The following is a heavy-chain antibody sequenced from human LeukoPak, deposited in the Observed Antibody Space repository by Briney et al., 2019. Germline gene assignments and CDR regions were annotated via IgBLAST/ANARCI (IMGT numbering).Heavy chain of an antibody. CDR1: GFTFSSYG. Sequence: GGSLRLSCAASGFTFSSYGMNWVRQAPGKGLEWVSAISGSGGRTYYADSVKGRFTISRENSNNTLFVYLKILRGEDTAVYYCTSTSGWYGLSWGQGTLVTVSS. J-gene: IGHJ1*01. V-gene: IGHV3-23*01. CDR3: TSTSGWYGLS. CDR2: ISGSGGRT. D-gene: IGHD6-19*01.